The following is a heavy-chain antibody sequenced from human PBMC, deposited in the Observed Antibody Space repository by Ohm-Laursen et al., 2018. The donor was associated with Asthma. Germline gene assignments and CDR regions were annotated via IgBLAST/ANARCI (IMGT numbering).Heavy chain of an antibody. CDR3: ARVLNAPNQLPKVGGVRRGYYYFDY. CDR2: MNPNSGNT. Sequence: GASVKVSCKASGYTFTSYDINWVRQATGQGLEWMGWMNPNSGNTGYAQKFQGRVTMTRNTSISTAYMELSSLRSEDTAVYYCARVLNAPNQLPKVGGVRRGYYYFDYWGQGTLVTVSS. V-gene: IGHV1-8*01. D-gene: IGHD2-2*01. J-gene: IGHJ4*02. CDR1: GYTFTSYD.